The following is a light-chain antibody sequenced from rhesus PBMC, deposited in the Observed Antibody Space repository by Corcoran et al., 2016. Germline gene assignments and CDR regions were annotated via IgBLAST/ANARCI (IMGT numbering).Light chain of an antibody. J-gene: IGKJ2*01. Sequence: DIQMTQSPSSLSASVGDRVTITCRASQGLTDYLIWYQQKPGKAPRGLIYAASSLESGVPSRFSGSGSGTDFKLTISSLQPEDFAAYYCLQAYSTPYSFGQGTKVEIK. CDR1: QGLTDY. CDR3: LQAYSTPYS. V-gene: IGKV1-36*02. CDR2: AAS.